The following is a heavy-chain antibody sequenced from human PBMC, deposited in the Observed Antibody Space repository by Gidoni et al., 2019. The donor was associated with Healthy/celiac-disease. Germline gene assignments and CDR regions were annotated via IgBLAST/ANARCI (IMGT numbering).Heavy chain of an antibody. CDR2: IYYSGST. V-gene: IGHV4-39*07. J-gene: IGHJ4*02. CDR3: ARERLTGLEPSRRYDY. CDR1: GGSISSSRYY. D-gene: IGHD1-1*01. Sequence: QLQLQESGPGLVKPSETLSLTCTVSGGSISSSRYYWGWIRQPPGKGLEWIGSIYYSGSTYYNPSLKSRVTISVDTSKNQFSLKLSSVTAADTAVYYCARERLTGLEPSRRYDYWGQGTLVTVSS.